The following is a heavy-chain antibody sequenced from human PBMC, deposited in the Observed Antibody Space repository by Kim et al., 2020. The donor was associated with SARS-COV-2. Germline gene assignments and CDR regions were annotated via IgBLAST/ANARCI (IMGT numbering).Heavy chain of an antibody. CDR3: ARQLLQSYYYYGMDV. J-gene: IGHJ6*02. CDR1: GYTFTGYY. CDR2: INPNSGGT. V-gene: IGHV1-2*02. Sequence: ASVKVSCKASGYTFTGYYMHWVRQAPGQGLEWMGWINPNSGGTNYAQKFQGRVTMTRDTSISTAYMELSRLRSDDTAVYYCARQLLQSYYYYGMDVWGQGTTVTVSS. D-gene: IGHD2-15*01.